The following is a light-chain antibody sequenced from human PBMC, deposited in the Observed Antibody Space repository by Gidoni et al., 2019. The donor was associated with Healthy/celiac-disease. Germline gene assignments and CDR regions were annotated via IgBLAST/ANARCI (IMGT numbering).Light chain of an antibody. CDR3: AAWDDSLSVWV. Sequence: QSVMTQPPSVSGTPGQGDTISCSGTSSNIGSNYVYWYQQLPGTAPKLLIYRNNQRPSGIPDRFSGSKSGTSASLTISGLRSEDEADYYCAAWDDSLSVWVFGGGTKLTVL. J-gene: IGLJ3*02. V-gene: IGLV1-47*01. CDR1: SSNIGSNY. CDR2: RNN.